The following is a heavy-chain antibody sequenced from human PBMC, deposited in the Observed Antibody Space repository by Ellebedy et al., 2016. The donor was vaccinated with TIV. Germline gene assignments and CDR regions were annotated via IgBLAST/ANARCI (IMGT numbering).Heavy chain of an antibody. CDR2: MNPNSGNT. D-gene: IGHD3-10*01. CDR1: GYTFTSYD. CDR3: ARGRCYYDSKSYYKGHDY. Sequence: AASVKVSCKASGYTFTSYDIYWVRQATGQGLEWMGWMNPNSGNTGHAQNFQGRVTMTRNTSINTAYMELSSLRSEDTAVYYCARGRCYYDSKSYYKGHDYWGQGTLVTVSS. V-gene: IGHV1-8*01. J-gene: IGHJ4*02.